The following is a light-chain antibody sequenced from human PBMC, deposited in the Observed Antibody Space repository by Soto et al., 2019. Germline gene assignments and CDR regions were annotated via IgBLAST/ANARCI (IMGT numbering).Light chain of an antibody. CDR2: SAF. V-gene: IGKV3-15*01. J-gene: IGKJ2*01. CDR1: QSFGTN. Sequence: IVMTQSPATLSVSPGESATLSCRASQSFGTNLAWYQQTPGQAPRGLIHSAFTRATGIPARFSGRGSDTEFTLTISSLKSEDIASYYCQQYNNWPPYSFGQGTKLENK. CDR3: QQYNNWPPYS.